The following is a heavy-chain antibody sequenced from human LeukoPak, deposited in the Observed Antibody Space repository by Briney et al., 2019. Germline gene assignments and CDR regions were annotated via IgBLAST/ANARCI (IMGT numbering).Heavy chain of an antibody. Sequence: ASVKVSCKASGYTFTSCAMNWVRQAPGQGLEWMGWINTNTGNPTYAQGFTGRFVFSLDTSVSTAYLQISSLKAEDTAVYYCARDRETTVNGWFDPWGQGTLVTVSS. CDR2: INTNTGNP. V-gene: IGHV7-4-1*02. CDR1: GYTFTSCA. J-gene: IGHJ5*02. D-gene: IGHD4-17*01. CDR3: ARDRETTVNGWFDP.